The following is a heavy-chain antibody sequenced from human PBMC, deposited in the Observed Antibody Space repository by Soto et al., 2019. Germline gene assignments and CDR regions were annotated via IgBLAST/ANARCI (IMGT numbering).Heavy chain of an antibody. CDR2: IIPIFGTA. V-gene: IGHV1-69*13. CDR1: GGTFSSYA. D-gene: IGHD6-6*01. CDR3: ARHTVKRSSSLGDGIDV. J-gene: IGHJ6*01. Sequence: SVKVSCKASGGTFSSYAISWVRQAPGQGLEWMGGIIPIFGTANYAQKFQGRVTITADESTSTAYMELSSLRSEDTAVYYCARHTVKRSSSLGDGIDVWGQGIMVTVAS.